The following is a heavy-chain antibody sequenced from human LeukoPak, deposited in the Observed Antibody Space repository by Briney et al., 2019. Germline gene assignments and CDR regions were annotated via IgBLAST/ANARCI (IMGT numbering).Heavy chain of an antibody. V-gene: IGHV3-21*01. D-gene: IGHD2-8*01. CDR1: GFTFSSYN. Sequence: GGSLRLSCAASGFTFSSYNMNWVRQAPGKGLEWVSSINSRSSYIYYADSLKGRFTISRDNAKNTLHLQMTSLRAEDTAVYYCARTPGDHSFCTNGVCTHFFDKWGQGALVTVSS. J-gene: IGHJ4*02. CDR3: ARTPGDHSFCTNGVCTHFFDK. CDR2: INSRSSYI.